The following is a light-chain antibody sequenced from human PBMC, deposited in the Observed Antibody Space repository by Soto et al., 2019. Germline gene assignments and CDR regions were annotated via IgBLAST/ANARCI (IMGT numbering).Light chain of an antibody. CDR2: DVS. J-gene: IGLJ1*01. CDR3: SSYTISSYV. V-gene: IGLV2-14*01. Sequence: QSALTQPASVSGSPGQSITISCTGTSSDVGGYNYVSWYQQHPGKAPKLMIYDVSNRPSGVSNRFSGSKSGNTASLTISGLQAEDEADYYCSSYTISSYVFGTGTKVTVL. CDR1: SSDVGGYNY.